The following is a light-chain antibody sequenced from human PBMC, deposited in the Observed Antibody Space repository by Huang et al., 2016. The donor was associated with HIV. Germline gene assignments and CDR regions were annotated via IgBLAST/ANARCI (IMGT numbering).Light chain of an antibody. CDR2: DAS. CDR1: QSVGSY. Sequence: DIVLTQSPATLSLSPGERATLSCRAGQSVGSYLAWYQQTPGQAPRLLVSDASHRATGIPARFRGCGSGTDFNLTISSLEPEDFAVYYCHQHSSWPGTFGQGTRVEIK. J-gene: IGKJ1*01. V-gene: IGKV3-11*01. CDR3: HQHSSWPGT.